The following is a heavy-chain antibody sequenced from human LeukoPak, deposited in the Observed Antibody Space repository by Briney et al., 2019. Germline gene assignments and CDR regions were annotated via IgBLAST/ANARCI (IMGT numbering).Heavy chain of an antibody. J-gene: IGHJ4*02. CDR2: IRSKAYGGTT. CDR3: TRGGYCTNGVCAEGY. CDR1: GFTFSSYS. V-gene: IGHV3-49*04. D-gene: IGHD2-8*01. Sequence: GESLRLSCAASGFTFSSYSMNWVRQAPGKGLEWVGFIRSKAYGGTTEYAASVKGRFTISRDDSKSIAYLQMNSLKTEDTAVYYCTRGGYCTNGVCAEGYWGQGTLVTVSS.